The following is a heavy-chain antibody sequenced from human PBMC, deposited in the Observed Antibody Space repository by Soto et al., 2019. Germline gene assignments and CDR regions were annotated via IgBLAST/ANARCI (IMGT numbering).Heavy chain of an antibody. CDR3: ARQGYSYGNYYYYGMDV. V-gene: IGHV1-69*01. D-gene: IGHD5-18*01. J-gene: IGHJ6*02. CDR2: IIPIFGTA. Sequence: QVQLVQSGAEVKKPGSSVKVSCKASGGTFNSYAISWVRQAPGQGLEWMGGIIPIFGTANYAQKFQGRVTITADESTSTAYMELSSLRSEDTAVYYCARQGYSYGNYYYYGMDVWGQGTTVTVSS. CDR1: GGTFNSYA.